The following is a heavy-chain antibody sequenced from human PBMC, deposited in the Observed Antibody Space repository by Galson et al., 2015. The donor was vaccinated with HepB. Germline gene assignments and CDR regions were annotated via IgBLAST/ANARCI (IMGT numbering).Heavy chain of an antibody. J-gene: IGHJ4*02. CDR3: ARDATDDRNRWLLFFDH. V-gene: IGHV3-30*09. D-gene: IGHD1-14*01. Sequence: SLRLSCAASGFRFSDSPMHWVRQSPGKGLEWVGVISHGGSNKFYSDSVKGRFAISRDNSRNTLYLQMDSLRSEDTAIYYCARDATDDRNRWLLFFDHWGQGALVTVSS. CDR2: ISHGGSNK. CDR1: GFRFSDSP.